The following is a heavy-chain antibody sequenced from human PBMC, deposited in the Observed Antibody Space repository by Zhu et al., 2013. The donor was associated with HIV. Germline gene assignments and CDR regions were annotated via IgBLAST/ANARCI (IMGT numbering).Heavy chain of an antibody. CDR2: INPSSGAT. J-gene: IGHJ5*01. V-gene: IGHV1-2*02. CDR1: GYTLAGHL. CDR3: ARDIDRWRSPEYWLDS. Sequence: QVQLLQSGPELKKPGASVTVSCRASGYTLAGHLLHWIRLAPDQGLEWMGWINPSSGATNYAPRFQGRITLTRDTSINAAYMQLTGLKPDDTATYFCARDIDRWRSPEYWLDSWGQGTLISVSS. D-gene: IGHD1-26*01.